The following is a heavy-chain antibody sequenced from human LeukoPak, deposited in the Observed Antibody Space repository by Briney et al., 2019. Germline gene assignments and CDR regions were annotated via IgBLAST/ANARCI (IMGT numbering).Heavy chain of an antibody. D-gene: IGHD3-10*02. CDR3: AELGITMIGGV. Sequence: GGSLRLSCAASGFTFSSSAMSWVRQAPGKGLEWVSAISVSGNTYHADSVKGRFTISRDNAKNSLYLQMNSLRAEDTAVYYCAELGITMIGGVWGKGTTVTISS. J-gene: IGHJ6*04. CDR2: ISVSGNT. CDR1: GFTFSSSA. V-gene: IGHV3-23*01.